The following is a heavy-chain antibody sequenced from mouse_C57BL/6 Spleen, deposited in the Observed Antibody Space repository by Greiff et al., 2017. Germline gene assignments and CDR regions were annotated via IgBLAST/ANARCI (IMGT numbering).Heavy chain of an antibody. V-gene: IGHV1-84*01. CDR3: VKSDYDVGWFAY. CDR2: IYPGSGNT. CDR1: GYPFTDYY. Sequence: QVQLQQSGPELVKPGASVKISCKASGYPFTDYYINWVKPRPGQGLEWIVWIYPGSGNTKYNEKFKGKSTLTVYTSSSTAYMQLSSLTSEDSAVYVCVKSDYDVGWFAYWGQGTLVTVSA. D-gene: IGHD2-4*01. J-gene: IGHJ3*01.